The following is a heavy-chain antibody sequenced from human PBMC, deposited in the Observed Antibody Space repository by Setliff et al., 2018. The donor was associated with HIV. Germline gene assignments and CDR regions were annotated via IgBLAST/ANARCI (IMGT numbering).Heavy chain of an antibody. J-gene: IGHJ4*02. V-gene: IGHV1-69*05. CDR1: GGTFSSYA. CDR2: IIPIFGTA. Sequence: GASVKVSCKASGGTFSSYAISWVRQAPGQGLEWMGGIIPIFGTANYAQKFQGRVTITTDESTSTAYMELSSLTSEDTAIYYCARDHQTMLWLDYWGQGTLVTVSS. CDR3: ARDHQTMLWLDY. D-gene: IGHD2-21*01.